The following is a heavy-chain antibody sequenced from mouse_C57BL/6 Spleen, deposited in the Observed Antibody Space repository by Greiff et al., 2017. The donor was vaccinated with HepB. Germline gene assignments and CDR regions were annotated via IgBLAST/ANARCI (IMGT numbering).Heavy chain of an antibody. D-gene: IGHD4-1*01. Sequence: EVKLEESGGGLVKPGGSLKLSCAASGFTFSDYGMHWVRQAPEKGLEWVAYISSGSSTIYYADTVKGRFTISRDNAKNTLFLQMTSLRSEDTAMYYCARPTGTRYFDYWGQGTTLTVSS. CDR1: GFTFSDYG. CDR3: ARPTGTRYFDY. J-gene: IGHJ2*01. CDR2: ISSGSSTI. V-gene: IGHV5-17*01.